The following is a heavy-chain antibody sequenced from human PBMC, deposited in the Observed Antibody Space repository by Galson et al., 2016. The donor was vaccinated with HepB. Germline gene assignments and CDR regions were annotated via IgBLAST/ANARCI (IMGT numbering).Heavy chain of an antibody. CDR3: AHGRVSRLRRFGGVTDVFDI. D-gene: IGHD3-10*01. CDR2: IYWDDDK. J-gene: IGHJ3*02. V-gene: IGHV2-5*02. CDR1: GFSLNTSGVG. Sequence: PALVKPTQTLTLTCTFSGFSLNTSGVGVGWIRQPPGKALEWLTLIYWDDDKRYSPSLKSRLTITKDTSKNHVVLTMTNLDPVDTATYYCAHGRVSRLRRFGGVTDVFDIWGQGTMVTVSS.